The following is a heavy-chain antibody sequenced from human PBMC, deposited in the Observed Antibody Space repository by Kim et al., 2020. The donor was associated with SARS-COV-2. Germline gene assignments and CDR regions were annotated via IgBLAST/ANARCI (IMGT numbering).Heavy chain of an antibody. D-gene: IGHD3-22*01. CDR2: IVVGSGNT. Sequence: SVKVSCKASGFTFTSSAVQWVRQARGQRLEWIGWIVVGSGNTNYAQKFQERVTITRDMSTSTAYMELSSLRSEDTAVYYCAADITGYYDSSGTPYFDYWGQGTLVTVSS. CDR1: GFTFTSSA. CDR3: AADITGYYDSSGTPYFDY. V-gene: IGHV1-58*01. J-gene: IGHJ4*02.